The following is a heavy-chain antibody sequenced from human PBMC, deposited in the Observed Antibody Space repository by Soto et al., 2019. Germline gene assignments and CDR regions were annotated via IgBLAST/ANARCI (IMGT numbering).Heavy chain of an antibody. CDR3: ARHRGGWQSGEYNWFDP. V-gene: IGHV4-39*01. J-gene: IGHJ5*02. CDR2: IYYSGTT. D-gene: IGHD3-3*01. Sequence: SKTMSLNCTITGASINSLDYYSVSVRQPPGEGLEWIGTIYYSGTTYYNPSLKSRVTISMDTSKNQFSLNLSSVTAADTAIFYCARHRGGWQSGEYNWFDPWRQGILVT. CDR1: GASINSLDYY.